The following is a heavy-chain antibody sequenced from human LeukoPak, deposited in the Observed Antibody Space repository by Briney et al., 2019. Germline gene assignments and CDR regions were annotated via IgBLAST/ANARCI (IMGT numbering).Heavy chain of an antibody. CDR3: ARVVVSQGGGYYFDY. J-gene: IGHJ4*02. D-gene: IGHD2-15*01. CDR1: GGSISSYY. CDR2: IYYSGST. V-gene: IGHV4-59*01. Sequence: SETLSLTCTVSGGSISSYYWSWIRQPPGKGLEWIGYIYYSGSTNYNPSLKSRVTISVDTSKNQFSLKLSSVTAADTAVYYCARVVVSQGGGYYFDYWGQGTLVTVSS.